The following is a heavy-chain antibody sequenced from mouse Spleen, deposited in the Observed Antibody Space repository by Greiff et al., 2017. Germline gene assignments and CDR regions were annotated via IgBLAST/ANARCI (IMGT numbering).Heavy chain of an antibody. D-gene: IGHD4-1*01. Sequence: EVKVVESGGGLVQSGRSLRLSCATSGFTLSDFYMEWVRQAPGKGLEWIAASRKKANDYTTEYNASVKGRFIVSRDTSQSIFYLQMNVLRPEDTAIYYCARDASTGTNWYFDVWGTGTTVTVSS. J-gene: IGHJ1*03. CDR3: ARDASTGTNWYFDV. CDR2: SRKKANDYTT. CDR1: GFTLSDFY. V-gene: IGHV7-1*01.